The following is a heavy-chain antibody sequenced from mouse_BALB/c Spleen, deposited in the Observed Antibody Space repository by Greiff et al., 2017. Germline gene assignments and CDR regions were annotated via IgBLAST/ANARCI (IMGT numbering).Heavy chain of an antibody. CDR1: GYAFSSYW. D-gene: IGHD1-1*02. Sequence: QVQLQQSGAELVRPGSSVKISCKASGYAFSSYWMNWVKQRPGQGLEWIGQIYPGDGDTNYNGKFKGKATLTADKSSSTAYIQLSSLTSEDSAVYFCASNYDYAMDYWGQGTSVTVSS. CDR3: ASNYDYAMDY. V-gene: IGHV1-80*01. J-gene: IGHJ4*01. CDR2: IYPGDGDT.